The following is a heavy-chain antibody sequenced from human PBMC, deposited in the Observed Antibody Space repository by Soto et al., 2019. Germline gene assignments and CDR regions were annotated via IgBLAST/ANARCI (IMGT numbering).Heavy chain of an antibody. CDR1: GYNFNNKW. CDR3: ARHGGWLQSSPLDY. V-gene: IGHV5-51*01. CDR2: IYPGDSDT. Sequence: PGESLKISCKGSGYNFNNKWIGWVRQMPGKGLEWMGVIYPGDSDTTYSPSLQGHVTISVDKSISTAYLQWSSLKASDTAMYYCARHGGWLQSSPLDYWGQGTLVTVSS. J-gene: IGHJ4*01. D-gene: IGHD3-16*01.